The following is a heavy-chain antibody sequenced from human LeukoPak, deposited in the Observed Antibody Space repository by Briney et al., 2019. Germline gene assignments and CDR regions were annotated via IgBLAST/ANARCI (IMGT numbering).Heavy chain of an antibody. CDR3: AREIRLYSSSWPRWFDP. V-gene: IGHV1-46*01. Sequence: ASVKVSCKASGYTFTSYYMHWVRQAPGEGLEWMGIINPTGGSTSYAQKFQGRATMSTDTSTSTAYMELRSLRSDDTAVYYCAREIRLYSSSWPRWFDPWGQGTLVTVSS. D-gene: IGHD6-13*01. J-gene: IGHJ5*02. CDR1: GYTFTSYY. CDR2: INPTGGST.